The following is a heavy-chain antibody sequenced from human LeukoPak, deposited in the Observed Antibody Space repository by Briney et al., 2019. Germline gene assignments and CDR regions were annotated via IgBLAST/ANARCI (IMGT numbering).Heavy chain of an antibody. D-gene: IGHD3-9*01. CDR1: GFTFSSYG. V-gene: IGHV3-30*03. CDR2: ISYDGSNK. J-gene: IGHJ3*02. Sequence: GGSLRLSCAASGFTFSSYGMHWVRQAPGKGLEWVAVISYDGSNKYYADSVKGRFTISRDNSKNTLYLQMNSLRAEDTAVYYCAIDYDILTGYQSSDIWGQGTMVTVSS. CDR3: AIDYDILTGYQSSDI.